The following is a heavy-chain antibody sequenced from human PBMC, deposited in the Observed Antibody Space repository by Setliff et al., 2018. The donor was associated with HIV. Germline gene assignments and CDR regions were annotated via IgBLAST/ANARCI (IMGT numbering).Heavy chain of an antibody. J-gene: IGHJ3*01. D-gene: IGHD3-3*01. Sequence: ASETLSLTCTVSGGSISSHYWSWIRQPPGKELEWIGGIYYSGSTNYNPSLKSRVTLSLGTSKNQFSLKLTSVTAADTAVYYCAKEGGLYFGMLIHDAIDLWGQGTMVTVSS. CDR2: IYYSGST. CDR3: AKEGGLYFGMLIHDAIDL. CDR1: GGSISSHY. V-gene: IGHV4-59*11.